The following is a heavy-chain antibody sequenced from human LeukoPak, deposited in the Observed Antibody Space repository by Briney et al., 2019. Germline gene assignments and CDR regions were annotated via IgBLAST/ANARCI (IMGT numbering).Heavy chain of an antibody. CDR1: GYTFTSYY. CDR3: ARVVQLDGWGVDAFDI. D-gene: IGHD6-13*01. V-gene: IGHV1-2*02. CDR2: ISTNSGGT. J-gene: IGHJ3*02. Sequence: LGASVKLSCKASGYTFTSYYLHWVRQAPGQGLEWMGWISTNSGGTNYAQKFQGRVTMTRDTSISTAYMELSRLRSDDTAVYYCARVVQLDGWGVDAFDIWGQGTMVTVSS.